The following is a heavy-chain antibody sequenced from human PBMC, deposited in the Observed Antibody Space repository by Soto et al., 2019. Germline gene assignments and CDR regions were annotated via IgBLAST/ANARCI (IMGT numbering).Heavy chain of an antibody. J-gene: IGHJ4*02. Sequence: GGSLRISYAASGFTFTRYSMNWVRQTPGKGLEWVSSISSTTNYIYYGDSMKGRFTISRDNAKNSLYLEMNSLRAEDTAVYYCARESEDLTSNFDYWGQGTLVTVSS. CDR1: GFTFTRYS. V-gene: IGHV3-21*06. CDR2: ISSTTNYI. CDR3: ARESEDLTSNFDY.